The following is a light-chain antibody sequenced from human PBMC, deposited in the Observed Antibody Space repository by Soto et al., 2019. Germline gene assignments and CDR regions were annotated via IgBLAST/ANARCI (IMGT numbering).Light chain of an antibody. Sequence: DIQMTQSPSSVSASVGDRVTITCRASQGITSWLAWYQQKPGKAPKLLIYRASNLQSGVPSRFSGSGSGTDFTLTISGLQPADFATYYCQQTTTFPLPFGGGTKVEIK. CDR2: RAS. CDR1: QGITSW. CDR3: QQTTTFPLP. J-gene: IGKJ4*01. V-gene: IGKV1-12*01.